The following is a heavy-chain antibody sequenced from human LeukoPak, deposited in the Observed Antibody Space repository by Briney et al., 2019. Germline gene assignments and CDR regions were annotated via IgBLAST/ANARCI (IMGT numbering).Heavy chain of an antibody. CDR2: INHSGST. CDR3: ARRGYTYYYYYMDV. Sequence: ASETLSLTCAVYGGSFSGYYWSWIRQPPGKGLEWIGEINHSGSTNYNPSLKSRVTISVDTSKNQFSLKLSSVTAADTAVYYCARRGYTYYYYYMDVWGKGTTVTISS. D-gene: IGHD5-24*01. J-gene: IGHJ6*03. CDR1: GGSFSGYY. V-gene: IGHV4-34*01.